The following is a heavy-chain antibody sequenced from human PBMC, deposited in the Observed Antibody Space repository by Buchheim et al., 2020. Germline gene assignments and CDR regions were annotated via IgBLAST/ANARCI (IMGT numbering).Heavy chain of an antibody. Sequence: QVQLVESGGGVVQPGRSLRLSCAASGFTFSSYAMHWVRQAPGKGLEWVAVISYDGSNKYYADSVKGRFTISRDNSKNTLYLQMNSLRAEDTAMYYCARGSPGRGYSYGYAYFDYWGQGTL. J-gene: IGHJ4*02. CDR3: ARGSPGRGYSYGYAYFDY. D-gene: IGHD5-18*01. V-gene: IGHV3-30*04. CDR1: GFTFSSYA. CDR2: ISYDGSNK.